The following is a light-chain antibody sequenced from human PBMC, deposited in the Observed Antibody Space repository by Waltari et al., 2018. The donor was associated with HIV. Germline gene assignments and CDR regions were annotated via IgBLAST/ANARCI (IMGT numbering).Light chain of an antibody. Sequence: DIQLTQSPSSLSASLGDSVVITCRASQAISSYLNWYQRKAGKAPVLLVYSASTLQSGAPSRFLGSGSGREFTLSISGLQPEDFATYFCQQSYESPFNFGPGTK. CDR1: QAISSY. CDR3: QQSYESPFN. V-gene: IGKV1-39*01. J-gene: IGKJ3*01. CDR2: SAS.